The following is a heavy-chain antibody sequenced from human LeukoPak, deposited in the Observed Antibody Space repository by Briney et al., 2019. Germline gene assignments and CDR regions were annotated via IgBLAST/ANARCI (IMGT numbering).Heavy chain of an antibody. J-gene: IGHJ3*02. CDR2: IYYSGST. Sequence: PSETLSLTCTVSGGSISSGGYYWSWIRQHPRKGLEWIGYIYYSGSTYYNPAHKSRVTMSVDTSKNQFFLKLSSVTAADTAVYYCARHEGGYDILTGYFTHGFDIWGQGTMVTVSS. CDR1: GGSISSGGYY. V-gene: IGHV4-39*01. D-gene: IGHD3-9*01. CDR3: ARHEGGYDILTGYFTHGFDI.